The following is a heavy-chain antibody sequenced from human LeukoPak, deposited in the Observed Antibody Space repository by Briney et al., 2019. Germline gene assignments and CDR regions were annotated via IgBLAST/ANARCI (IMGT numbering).Heavy chain of an antibody. CDR2: IYYSGST. CDR3: ARRGGSGSYYSIGY. Sequence: SQTLSLTCTVSGGSISSGGYYWSWIRQHPGKGLEWIGYIYYSGSTYYNPSLKSRVTISVDTSKNQFSLKLSSVTAANTAVYYCARRGGSGSYYSIGYWGQGTLVTVSS. CDR1: GGSISSGGYY. V-gene: IGHV4-31*03. D-gene: IGHD3-10*01. J-gene: IGHJ4*02.